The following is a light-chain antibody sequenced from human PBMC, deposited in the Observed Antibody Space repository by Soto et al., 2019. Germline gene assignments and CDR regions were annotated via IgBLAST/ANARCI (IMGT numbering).Light chain of an antibody. CDR2: KNF. V-gene: IGLV1-44*01. J-gene: IGLJ7*01. CDR1: TSNIGNHP. Sequence: QSVLTQPPSVSGTPGQRVTISCSGSTSNIGNHPVNWYQQLPGTAPKLLIYKNFERPSGVPDRFSGSKSGTSASLAISGLQSDDDADYHCTAWDDSLDGVIFGGGTQLTVL. CDR3: TAWDDSLDGVI.